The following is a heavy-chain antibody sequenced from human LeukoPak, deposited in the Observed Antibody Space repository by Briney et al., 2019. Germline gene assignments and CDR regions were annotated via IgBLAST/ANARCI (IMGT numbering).Heavy chain of an antibody. V-gene: IGHV3-30*03. CDR1: GLTFSSYG. CDR3: ASTLISSGWYGHYYYYGMDV. CDR2: ISHEGSNK. J-gene: IGHJ6*02. D-gene: IGHD6-19*01. Sequence: GGSLRLSCAASGLTFSSYGMHWVRQAPGKGLEWVAVISHEGSNKYYADSVKGRFTISRDNSKNMVYLQLNSLRAEDTAVYYCASTLISSGWYGHYYYYGMDVWGQGTTVTVSS.